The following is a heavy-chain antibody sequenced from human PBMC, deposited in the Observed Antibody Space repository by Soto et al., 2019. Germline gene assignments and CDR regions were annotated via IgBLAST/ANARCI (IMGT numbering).Heavy chain of an antibody. V-gene: IGHV3-30*18. Sequence: QVQLVESGGGVVQPGRSLRLSCAASGFTFSSYGMHWVRQAPGKGLEWVAVISYDGSNKYYADSVKGRFTISRDNSKNTLYLQMNSLRAEDTAVYYCAKEYYGGNSELAAYFQHWGQGTLVTVSS. CDR3: AKEYYGGNSELAAYFQH. J-gene: IGHJ1*01. CDR1: GFTFSSYG. CDR2: ISYDGSNK. D-gene: IGHD4-17*01.